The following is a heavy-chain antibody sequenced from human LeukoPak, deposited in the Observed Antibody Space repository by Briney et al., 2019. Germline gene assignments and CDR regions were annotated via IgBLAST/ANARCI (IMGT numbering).Heavy chain of an antibody. CDR1: GGSISSGDYY. D-gene: IGHD6-19*01. J-gene: IGHJ5*02. CDR3: ARRSTVAGTYWFDP. V-gene: IGHV4-30-4*01. Sequence: SETLSLTCTVSGGSISSGDYYWSWIRQPPGKGPEWIGYIYYIGSTYYNPSLKSRVTISVDTSKTQFSLKLSSVTAADTAVYYCARRSTVAGTYWFDPWGQGTLVTVSS. CDR2: IYYIGST.